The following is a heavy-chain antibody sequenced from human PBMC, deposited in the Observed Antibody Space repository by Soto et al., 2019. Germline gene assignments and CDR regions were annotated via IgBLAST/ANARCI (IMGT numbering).Heavy chain of an antibody. Sequence: EVQLVESGGGLVQPGRSLRLSCAASGFIFDDFGMHWVRQAPGKGLEWVSGVTWNSGNIDYADSVKGRFTITRDNAMNSLYLQMNGLRGEDTALYYCAKDRYGSLEGGMDVWGQGTTVTVSS. D-gene: IGHD1-26*01. CDR1: GFIFDDFG. CDR2: VTWNSGNI. J-gene: IGHJ6*02. V-gene: IGHV3-9*01. CDR3: AKDRYGSLEGGMDV.